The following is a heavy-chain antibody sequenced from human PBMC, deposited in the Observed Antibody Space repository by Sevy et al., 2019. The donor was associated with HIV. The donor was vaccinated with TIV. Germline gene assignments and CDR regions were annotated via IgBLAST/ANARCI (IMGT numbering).Heavy chain of an antibody. CDR1: GFTFSDYY. J-gene: IGHJ6*02. CDR3: ASPLSYYDFWSGYYTGYYGMHV. D-gene: IGHD3-3*01. Sequence: GGSLRLSCAASGFTFSDYYMSWIRQAPGKGLEWVSYISSSGSTIYYADSVKGRFTISRDNAKNSLYLQMNSLRAEDTAVYYCASPLSYYDFWSGYYTGYYGMHVWGQGTTVTVSS. V-gene: IGHV3-11*01. CDR2: ISSSGSTI.